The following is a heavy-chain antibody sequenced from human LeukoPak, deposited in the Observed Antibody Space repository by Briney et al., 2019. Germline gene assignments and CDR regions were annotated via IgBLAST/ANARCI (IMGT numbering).Heavy chain of an antibody. CDR3: ARRREGYCSSTSCSVDY. J-gene: IGHJ4*02. CDR2: IYYSGST. CDR1: GGSISSSSYY. D-gene: IGHD2-2*01. Sequence: SETLSLTCTVSGGSISSSSYYWGWIRQPPGKGLEWIGSIYYSGSTYYSPSLKSRVTISVDTSKNQFSLKLSSVTAADTAVYYCARRREGYCSSTSCSVDYWGQGTLVTVSS. V-gene: IGHV4-39*01.